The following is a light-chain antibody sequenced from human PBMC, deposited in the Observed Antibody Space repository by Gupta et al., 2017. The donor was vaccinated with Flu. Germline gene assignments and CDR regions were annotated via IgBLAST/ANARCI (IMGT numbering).Light chain of an antibody. J-gene: IGKJ3*01. CDR2: AAS. CDR3: HQRGSWPNT. V-gene: IGKV3-11*01. Sequence: VLSQSPVALSLSQGQIATLSFRASQSVSSYLAWYHQKPGKAPRLLFYAASNRETGVPARFSGSGSGTDFTLTISILEPEDFAVYYCHQRGSWPNTFGSGTKV. CDR1: QSVSSY.